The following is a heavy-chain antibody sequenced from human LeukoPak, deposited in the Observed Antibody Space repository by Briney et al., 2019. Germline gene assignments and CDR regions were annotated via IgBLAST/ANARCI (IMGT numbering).Heavy chain of an antibody. D-gene: IGHD4-17*01. J-gene: IGHJ4*02. CDR3: ARGSGYGDSPGLD. CDR2: INPNSGGT. CDR1: GYTFTDYY. Sequence: ASVKVSCKASGYTFTDYYMHWVRQAPGQGLEWMGRINPNSGGTNYAQQFQGRVTMTRDTSISTAYMEVVRLTSDVTAVYYCARGSGYGDSPGLDWGQGTLVTVSS. V-gene: IGHV1-2*06.